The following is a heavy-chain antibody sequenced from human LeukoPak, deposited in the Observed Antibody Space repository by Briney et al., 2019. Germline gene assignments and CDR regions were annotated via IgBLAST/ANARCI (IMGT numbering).Heavy chain of an antibody. CDR1: GFTFSDYG. CDR2: IRFDGSKK. D-gene: IGHD6-19*01. J-gene: IGHJ4*02. V-gene: IGHV3-30*02. Sequence: GGSLRLSCAASGFTFSDYGMVWVRQAPGKGLEWMALIRFDGSKKYYADSVKGRFTISRDNAKNSLYLQMNSLRAEDTAVYYCAREARSSGWYHYWGQGTLVTVSS. CDR3: AREARSSGWYHY.